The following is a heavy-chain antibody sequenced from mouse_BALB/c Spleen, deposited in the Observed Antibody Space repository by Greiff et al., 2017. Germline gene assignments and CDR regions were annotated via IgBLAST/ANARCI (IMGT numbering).Heavy chain of an antibody. D-gene: IGHD2-4*01. CDR3: ARGGITTATWFAY. V-gene: IGHV3-2*02. CDR1: GYSITSDYA. J-gene: IGHJ3*01. CDR2: ISYSGST. Sequence: DVKLQESGPGLVKPSQSLSLTCTVTGYSITSDYAWNWIRQFPGNKLEWMGYISYSGSTSYNPSLKSRISITRDTSKNQFFLQLNSVTTEDTATYYCARGGITTATWFAYWGQGTLVTVSA.